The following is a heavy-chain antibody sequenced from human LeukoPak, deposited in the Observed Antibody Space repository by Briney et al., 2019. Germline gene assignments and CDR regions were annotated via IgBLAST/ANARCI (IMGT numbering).Heavy chain of an antibody. D-gene: IGHD2-8*01. CDR2: IRYDGSNE. V-gene: IGHV3-30*02. Sequence: GGSLRLSCAASGFTFSSYGMDWVRQAPGKRLEWVAYIRYDGSNEYYADSVKGRFTISRDNSKSTLYVQMNSLRAEDTAVYYCARCINGVCRAFDYWGQGTLVTVSS. CDR3: ARCINGVCRAFDY. CDR1: GFTFSSYG. J-gene: IGHJ4*02.